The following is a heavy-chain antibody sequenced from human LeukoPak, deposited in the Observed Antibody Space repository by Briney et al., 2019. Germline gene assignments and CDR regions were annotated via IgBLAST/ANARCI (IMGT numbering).Heavy chain of an antibody. J-gene: IGHJ3*01. CDR3: AREGRMGTANAFDV. CDR2: VGIAADT. Sequence: GGSLRLSCAASGFTFNNYEMHWVRQTAGKGLEWVSAVGIAADTFYAGSVKGRFSISRDNAESSLFLQRNSLRAGDTAVYYCAREGRMGTANAFDVWGQGTMVTVSS. D-gene: IGHD1-14*01. V-gene: IGHV3-13*01. CDR1: GFTFNNYE.